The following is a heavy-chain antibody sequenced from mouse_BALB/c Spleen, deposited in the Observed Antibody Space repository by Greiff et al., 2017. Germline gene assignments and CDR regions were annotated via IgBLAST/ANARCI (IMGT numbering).Heavy chain of an antibody. CDR2: IWSGGST. J-gene: IGHJ3*01. CDR3: AREGLRRFAY. Sequence: QVQLKESGPSLVQPSQSLSITCTVSGFSLTSYGVHWVRQSPGKGLEWLGVIWSGGSTDYNAAFISRLSISKDNSKSQVFFKMNSLQANDTAIYYCAREGLRRFAYWGQGTLVTVSA. D-gene: IGHD2-4*01. CDR1: GFSLTSYG. V-gene: IGHV2-2*02.